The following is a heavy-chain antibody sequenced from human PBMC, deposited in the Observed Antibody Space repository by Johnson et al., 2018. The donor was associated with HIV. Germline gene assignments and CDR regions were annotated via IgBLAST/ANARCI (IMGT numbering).Heavy chain of an antibody. CDR1: GFAFSNSA. CDR3: AKGLRWIDAYDF. Sequence: VQLVESGGGVVQPGGSLTLTCEASGFAFSNSALHWVRQAPGKGLEWVAVISDDAVYKHYGDSVKGRFSISRDNSKNTVDLRMNSLRSEDTAVYWCAKGLRWIDAYDFWGQGTMVAVSS. J-gene: IGHJ3*01. CDR2: ISDDAVYK. V-gene: IGHV3-30*04. D-gene: IGHD4-23*01.